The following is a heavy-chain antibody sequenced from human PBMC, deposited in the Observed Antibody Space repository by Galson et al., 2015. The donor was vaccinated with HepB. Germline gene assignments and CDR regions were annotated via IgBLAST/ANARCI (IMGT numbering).Heavy chain of an antibody. CDR2: ISAYNGNT. V-gene: IGHV1-18*04. CDR3: ARGRIVVVPAAIGNWFDP. D-gene: IGHD2-2*02. J-gene: IGHJ5*02. CDR1: GYTFTSYG. Sequence: SVKVSCKASGYTFTSYGISWVRQAPGQGLEWMGWISAYNGNTNYAQKLQGRVTMTTDESTSTAYMELSSLRSEDTAVYYCARGRIVVVPAAIGNWFDPWGQGTLVTVSS.